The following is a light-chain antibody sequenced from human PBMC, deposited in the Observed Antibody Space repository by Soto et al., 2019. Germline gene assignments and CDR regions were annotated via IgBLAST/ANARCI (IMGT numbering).Light chain of an antibody. Sequence: QSALTQPASVSGSPGHSITISCTGTSSDVGGYNYVSWYQQHPGKAPKLMIYDVSNRPSGVSNRFSGSKSGNTASLTISGLQAEDEADYYCSSYTSSSTVVCGGGTKVTVL. J-gene: IGLJ2*01. CDR1: SSDVGGYNY. CDR2: DVS. CDR3: SSYTSSSTVV. V-gene: IGLV2-14*01.